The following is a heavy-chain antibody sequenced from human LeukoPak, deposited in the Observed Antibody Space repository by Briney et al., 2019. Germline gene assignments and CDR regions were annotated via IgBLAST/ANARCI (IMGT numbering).Heavy chain of an antibody. Sequence: GGSLRLSCAASVFTSSGYAMSAGSQAPGKGLEWVSSISGSGGSTYYADSVKGRFTISRDISKNTLYLQMNRLRAEETALYYFAKRYCSGGTCYIDYWGQGTLVTVSS. V-gene: IGHV3-23*01. D-gene: IGHD2-15*01. CDR3: AKRYCSGGTCYIDY. CDR1: VFTSSGYA. CDR2: ISGSGGST. J-gene: IGHJ4*02.